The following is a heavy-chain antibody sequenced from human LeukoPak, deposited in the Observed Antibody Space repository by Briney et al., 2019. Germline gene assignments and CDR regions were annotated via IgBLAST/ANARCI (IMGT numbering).Heavy chain of an antibody. CDR1: GFTVSSNY. CDR2: IYSGGST. D-gene: IGHD6-13*01. Sequence: GGSLRLSCAASGFTVSSNYMSWVRQAPGKGLEWVSVIYSGGSTYYADSVKGRFTTSRDNSKNTLYLQMNSLRAEDTAVYYCARTIAAAGTSAFDIWGQGTMVTVSS. V-gene: IGHV3-66*01. CDR3: ARTIAAAGTSAFDI. J-gene: IGHJ3*02.